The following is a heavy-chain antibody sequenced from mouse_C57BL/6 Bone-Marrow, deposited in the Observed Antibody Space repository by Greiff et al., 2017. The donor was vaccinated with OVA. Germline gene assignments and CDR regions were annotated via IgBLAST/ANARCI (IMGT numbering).Heavy chain of an antibody. J-gene: IGHJ1*03. V-gene: IGHV1-81*01. CDR1: GYTFTSYG. CDR2: IYPRSGNT. D-gene: IGHD2-1*01. Sequence: VQLQQSGAELARPGASVKLSCKASGYTFTSYGISWVKQRTGQGLEWIGEIYPRSGNTYYNEKFKGKATLTADKSSSTAYMELRSLTSEDSAVYFCARSQLLRYFEVWGTGTTVTVSS. CDR3: ARSQLLRYFEV.